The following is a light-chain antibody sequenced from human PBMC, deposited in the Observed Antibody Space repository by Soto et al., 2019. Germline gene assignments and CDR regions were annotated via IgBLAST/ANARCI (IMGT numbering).Light chain of an antibody. Sequence: QSVLTQPPSVSAAPGQNVTISCSGTTSNIGHNYVSWYQQLPGSAPKVLIYDDNKRPSGIPDRFSATKSGTSATLGITGRQTRDEADYYCGTWDLRLTLVIFGGGTKRTVL. V-gene: IGLV1-51*01. J-gene: IGLJ2*01. CDR1: TSNIGHNY. CDR3: GTWDLRLTLVI. CDR2: DDN.